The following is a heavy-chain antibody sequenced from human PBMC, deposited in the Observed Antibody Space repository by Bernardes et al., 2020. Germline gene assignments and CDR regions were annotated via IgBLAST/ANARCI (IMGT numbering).Heavy chain of an antibody. CDR2: INGDGTST. CDR1: EFIFSNYW. J-gene: IGHJ6*03. V-gene: IGHV3-74*01. Sequence: SLRLSCAASEFIFSNYWMHWVRQAPGKGLVWVSRINGDGTSTSYADSVKGRFTISRDNAKNTLYLQMNSLRVEDTAVYYCARVRYYYYMDVWGKGTTITVSS. CDR3: ARVRYYYYMDV.